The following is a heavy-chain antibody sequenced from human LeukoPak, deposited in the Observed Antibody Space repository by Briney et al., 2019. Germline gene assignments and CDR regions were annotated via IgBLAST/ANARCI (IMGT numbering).Heavy chain of an antibody. CDR2: INHSGST. D-gene: IGHD6-19*01. Sequence: PGGSLRLSCAASGFTFSSYSMNWVRQPPGKGLEWIGEINHSGSTNYNPSLKSRVTISVDTSKNQFSLKLSSVTAADTAVYYCARETEGSGWYVPFDYWGQGTLVTVSS. J-gene: IGHJ4*02. CDR3: ARETEGSGWYVPFDY. CDR1: GFTFSSYS. V-gene: IGHV4-34*01.